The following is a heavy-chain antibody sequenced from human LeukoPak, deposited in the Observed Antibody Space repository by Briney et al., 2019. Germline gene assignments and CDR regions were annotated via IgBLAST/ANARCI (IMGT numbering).Heavy chain of an antibody. D-gene: IGHD6-13*01. CDR2: IYYSGST. Sequence: SETLSLTCTVPGGSISSYYWSWIRQPPGKGLEWIGYIYYSGSTNYNPSLKSRVTISVDTSKNQFSLKLSSVTAADTAVYYCARHALIAAAGQFDYWGQGTLVTVSS. CDR1: GGSISSYY. CDR3: ARHALIAAAGQFDY. J-gene: IGHJ4*02. V-gene: IGHV4-59*08.